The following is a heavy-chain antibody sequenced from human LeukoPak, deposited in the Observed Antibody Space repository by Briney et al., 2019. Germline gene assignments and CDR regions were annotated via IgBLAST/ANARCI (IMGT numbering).Heavy chain of an antibody. D-gene: IGHD3-22*01. CDR2: IHTSGST. Sequence: SETLSLTCAVYGGSFSSYYWSWIRQPAGKGLEWIGRIHTSGSTNYNPSLKSRVTMSVDTSKNQFSLKLSSVTAADTAVYYCARGGYYYDSTSYYSLDYWGQGTLVTVSS. V-gene: IGHV4-59*10. J-gene: IGHJ4*02. CDR1: GGSFSSYY. CDR3: ARGGYYYDSTSYYSLDY.